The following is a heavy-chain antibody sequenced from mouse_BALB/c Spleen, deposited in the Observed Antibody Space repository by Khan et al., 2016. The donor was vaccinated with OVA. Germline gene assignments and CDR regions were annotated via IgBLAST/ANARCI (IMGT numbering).Heavy chain of an antibody. V-gene: IGHV3-2*02. J-gene: IGHJ1*01. CDR1: GYSITRDYA. D-gene: IGHD1-1*01. CDR2: ISYSGST. CDR3: ARRYYYGQWYFDV. Sequence: EVQLQESGPGLVKPSQSLSLTCTVTGYSITRDYAWNWIRQFPGNKLEWMAYISYSGSTSSNPSLNSRISITRDTSKNQFFLQLNSVTTEDTATYYCARRYYYGQWYFDVWGAGTTVTVSS.